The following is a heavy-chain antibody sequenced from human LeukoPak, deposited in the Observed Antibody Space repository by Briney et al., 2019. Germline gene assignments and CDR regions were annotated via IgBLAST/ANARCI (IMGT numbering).Heavy chain of an antibody. D-gene: IGHD1-1*01. V-gene: IGHV4-34*12. J-gene: IGHJ4*02. CDR1: GGSFSGYY. Sequence: SETLSLTRTVYGGSFSGYYWSWIRQPPGKGLEWIGEIIHTGSTNYNPSLKSRVTISVDTSKNQFSLKLTSVTAADTAIYFCARYNIWRGVDYWGQGTLVTVSS. CDR2: IIHTGST. CDR3: ARYNIWRGVDY.